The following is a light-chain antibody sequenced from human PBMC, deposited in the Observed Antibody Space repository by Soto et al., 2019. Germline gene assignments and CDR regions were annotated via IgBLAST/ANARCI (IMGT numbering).Light chain of an antibody. Sequence: LTQPASVSGSPGQSITISCTGTSSDVGGYNYVSWYQQHPGKAPKLMIYEVSNRPSGVSNRFSGSKSGNTASLTISGLQAEDEADYYCSSYTSSSTLVFGTGTKGTVL. CDR3: SSYTSSSTLV. CDR2: EVS. CDR1: SSDVGGYNY. V-gene: IGLV2-14*01. J-gene: IGLJ1*01.